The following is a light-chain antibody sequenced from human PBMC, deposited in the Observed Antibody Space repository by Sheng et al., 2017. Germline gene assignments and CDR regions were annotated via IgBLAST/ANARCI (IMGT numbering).Light chain of an antibody. V-gene: IGKV3-20*01. CDR2: GTS. CDR1: QSVSSSY. CDR3: QQRST. Sequence: EIVLTQSPGTLSLSPGERATLSCRASQSVSSSYLAWYQQKPGQAPRLLIYGTSNRAIGIPARFSGSGSRTDFTLTISSLEPEDSAVYYCQQRSTFGPGTKVEIK. J-gene: IGKJ3*01.